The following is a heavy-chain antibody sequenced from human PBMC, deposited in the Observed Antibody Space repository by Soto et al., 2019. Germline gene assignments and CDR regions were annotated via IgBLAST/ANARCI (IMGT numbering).Heavy chain of an antibody. J-gene: IGHJ4*02. D-gene: IGHD3-3*01. V-gene: IGHV4-31*03. CDR1: GGYISSGGYY. Sequence: QVQLQESGPGLVKPSQTLSLTCTVSGGYISSGGYYWSWIRQHPGQGLEWIGSIYYSGSTYYNPSLQRRVTKSVDTSKNQCSLKLGSVTAVDTSVYYCARMYYDFWSGYFGGNSYFAYWGQGTLVAVSS. CDR2: IYYSGST. CDR3: ARMYYDFWSGYFGGNSYFAY.